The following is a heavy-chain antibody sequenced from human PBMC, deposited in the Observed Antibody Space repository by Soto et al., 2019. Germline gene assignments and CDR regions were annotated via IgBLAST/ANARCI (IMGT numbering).Heavy chain of an antibody. D-gene: IGHD1-1*01. V-gene: IGHV1-3*01. Sequence: ASVKVSCKASGYTFTSYAMHWVRQAPGQRLEWMGWINAGNGNTKYSQKFQGRVTITRDTSASTAYMELSSLRSEDTAVYYCARAGNRDYYYGMDVWGQGTTVTVSS. J-gene: IGHJ6*02. CDR2: INAGNGNT. CDR3: ARAGNRDYYYGMDV. CDR1: GYTFTSYA.